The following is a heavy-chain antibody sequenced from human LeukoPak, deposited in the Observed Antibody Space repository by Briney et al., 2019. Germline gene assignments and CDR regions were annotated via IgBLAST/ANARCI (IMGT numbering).Heavy chain of an antibody. CDR3: AKVIAVAGPFDY. J-gene: IGHJ4*02. CDR2: IYYSGSI. CDR1: GGSISTYY. D-gene: IGHD6-19*01. V-gene: IGHV4-59*08. Sequence: PSETLSLTCTVSGGSISTYYWSWIRQPPGKGLEWIGYIYYSGSINYNPSLKSRVTISVDTSKNQFSLKLSSVTAADTAVYYCAKVIAVAGPFDYWGQGTLVTVSS.